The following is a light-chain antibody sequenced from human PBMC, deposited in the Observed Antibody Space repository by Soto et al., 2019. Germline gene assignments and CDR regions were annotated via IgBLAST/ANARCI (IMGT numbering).Light chain of an antibody. J-gene: IGLJ1*01. Sequence: QSVLTQPPSASWTPGQRVTISCSGSSSNVGGNPVNWYQHVPTTAPKLLIYTYTLRPSGVPDRFSGSKSGTSASLAISGLQSEDEADYYCASWDDSLNGPVFGTGTKLTVL. CDR2: TYT. CDR1: SSNVGGNP. CDR3: ASWDDSLNGPV. V-gene: IGLV1-44*01.